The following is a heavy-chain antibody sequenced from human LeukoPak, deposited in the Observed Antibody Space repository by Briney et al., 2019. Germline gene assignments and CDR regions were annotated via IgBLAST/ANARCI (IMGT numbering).Heavy chain of an antibody. CDR3: ARILRVKEKYQLLSYYFDY. Sequence: GRSLRLSCAASGFTFSSYAMHWVRQAPGKGLQWVAVIWYDGSSKYYADSVKGRFTISRDNSKNTLYLQLNSLRADDTAVYYCARILRVKEKYQLLSYYFDYWGQGTLVTVSS. CDR2: IWYDGSSK. D-gene: IGHD2-2*01. CDR1: GFTFSSYA. J-gene: IGHJ4*02. V-gene: IGHV3-33*01.